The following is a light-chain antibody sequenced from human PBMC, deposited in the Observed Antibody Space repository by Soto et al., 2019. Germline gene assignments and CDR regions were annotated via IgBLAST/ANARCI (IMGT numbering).Light chain of an antibody. V-gene: IGLV1-44*01. CDR1: RPNIGSNT. CDR3: AAWDASLGGFYV. Sequence: VRTQPPSTSGTPGHRVTIPCPGSRPNIGSNTVNCYQQLPGTPPKLLIYSNNHRPSGVPDRCSASKTGASASLAISGLQSEDEGDYYCAAWDASLGGFYVFGTGTKVTVL. CDR2: SNN. J-gene: IGLJ1*01.